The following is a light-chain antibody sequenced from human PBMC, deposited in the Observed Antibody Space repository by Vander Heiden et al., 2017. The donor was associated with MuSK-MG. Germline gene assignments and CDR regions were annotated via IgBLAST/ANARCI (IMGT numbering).Light chain of an antibody. CDR3: QQFDSYPVT. CDR2: AAS. CDR1: QGISSY. J-gene: IGKJ4*01. Sequence: DIQLTRFRSFLSAPVGDRVIITSRASQGISSYLAWYQQKPGKAPKLLIYAASTLPSGVPARFSGSVSGTEFTLTISSLQPEDFATYYCQQFDSYPVTFGGGTKVEIK. V-gene: IGKV1-9*01.